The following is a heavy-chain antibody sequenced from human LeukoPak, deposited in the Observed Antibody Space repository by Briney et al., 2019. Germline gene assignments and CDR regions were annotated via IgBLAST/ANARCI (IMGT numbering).Heavy chain of an antibody. D-gene: IGHD5-24*01. CDR3: AGSQRRVATIEGYYYYMDV. CDR2: IYYSGST. V-gene: IGHV4-39*07. CDR1: GGSISSSSYY. J-gene: IGHJ6*03. Sequence: SSETLSLTCTVSGGSISSSSYYWGWIRQPPGKGLEWIGSIYYSGSTYYNPSLKSRVTISVDTSKNQFSLKLSSVTAADTAVYYCAGSQRRVATIEGYYYYMDVWGKGTTVTVSS.